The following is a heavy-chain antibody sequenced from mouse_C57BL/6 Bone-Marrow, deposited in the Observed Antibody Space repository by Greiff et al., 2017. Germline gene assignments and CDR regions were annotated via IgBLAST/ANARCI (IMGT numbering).Heavy chain of an antibody. CDR3: ARWLLRRLYAMDY. CDR2: IYPGSGST. J-gene: IGHJ4*01. D-gene: IGHD2-3*01. Sequence: VQLQQPGAELVKPGASVKMSCKASGYTFTSYWITWVKPRPGQGLEWIGDIYPGSGSTNYTEKFKSKATLTVDTSSSTAYMQLSSLTSEDSAVYYCARWLLRRLYAMDYWGQGTSVTGSS. CDR1: GYTFTSYW. V-gene: IGHV1-55*01.